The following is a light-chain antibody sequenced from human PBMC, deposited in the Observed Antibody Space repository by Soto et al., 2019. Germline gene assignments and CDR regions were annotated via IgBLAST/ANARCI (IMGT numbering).Light chain of an antibody. CDR3: QQYGSSPLT. J-gene: IGKJ4*01. Sequence: EIVLTQSPGTLSLSPGERVTLSCRARQRVSSSYLAWYQQKPGQAPRVLISGASSRATGIPDRFSGSGSGTDFTLTITRLEPEDGAVYYCQQYGSSPLTFGGGTKVEIK. CDR2: GAS. V-gene: IGKV3-20*01. CDR1: QRVSSSY.